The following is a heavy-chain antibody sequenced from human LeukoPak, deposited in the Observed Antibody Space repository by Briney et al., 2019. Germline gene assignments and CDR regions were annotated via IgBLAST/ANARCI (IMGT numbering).Heavy chain of an antibody. CDR2: IYYSGST. V-gene: IGHV4-59*06. D-gene: IGHD3-22*01. J-gene: IGHJ4*02. CDR1: GGSISSYY. CDR3: AANYYDSSGYIDY. Sequence: SETLSLTCTVSGGSISSYYWSWIRQHPGKGLEWIGYIYYSGSTYYNPSLKSRVTISVDTSKNQFSLKLSSVTAADTAVYYCAANYYDSSGYIDYWGQGTLVTVSS.